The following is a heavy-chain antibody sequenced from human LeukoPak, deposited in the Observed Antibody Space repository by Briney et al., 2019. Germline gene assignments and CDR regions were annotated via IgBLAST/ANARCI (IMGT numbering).Heavy chain of an antibody. J-gene: IGHJ3*01. CDR2: IRSGGST. Sequence: PGGSLRLSCAASGFTVSSSYMTWVRQAPGKGLEWVSVIRSGGSTVYADSVKGRLTISRDNPKNTLYLQLNSLRAEDTAVYYCAREGSGRTAYNDGLDVWGQGTMVTVSS. D-gene: IGHD3-10*01. CDR1: GFTVSSSY. CDR3: AREGSGRTAYNDGLDV. V-gene: IGHV3-53*01.